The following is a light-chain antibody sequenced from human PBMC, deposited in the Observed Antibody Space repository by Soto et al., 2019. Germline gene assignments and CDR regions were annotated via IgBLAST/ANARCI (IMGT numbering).Light chain of an antibody. V-gene: IGKV1-33*01. CDR1: QDISDY. CDR2: DAS. CDR3: QQHNNLPIT. Sequence: DIPMTQSPSSLSASVGDRVTITCQASQDISDYLNWYQQKPGKAPELLIYDASSFKTGVPSRFNGSGSGTDFTFTISSLQPEDIATYFCQQHNNLPITFGQGTRLEIK. J-gene: IGKJ5*01.